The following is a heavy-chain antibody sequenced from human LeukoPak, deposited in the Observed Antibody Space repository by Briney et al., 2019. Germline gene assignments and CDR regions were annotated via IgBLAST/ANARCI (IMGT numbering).Heavy chain of an antibody. CDR3: AIAQPKALGDSSGWSPSFDP. Sequence: ASVKVSCKASGYTFTGYYMHWVRQAPGQGLEWMGRINPNSGGTNYAQKFQGRDTMTRDTSISTAYMELSRLRSDDTAVYYCAIAQPKALGDSSGWSPSFDPWGQGTLVTVSS. CDR2: INPNSGGT. V-gene: IGHV1-2*06. D-gene: IGHD6-19*01. CDR1: GYTFTGYY. J-gene: IGHJ5*02.